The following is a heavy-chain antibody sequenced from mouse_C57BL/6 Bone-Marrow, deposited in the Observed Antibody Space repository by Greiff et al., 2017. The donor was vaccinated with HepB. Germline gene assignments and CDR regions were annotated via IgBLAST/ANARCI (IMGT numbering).Heavy chain of an antibody. V-gene: IGHV7-1*01. CDR3: VRDATNWYFDV. Sequence: EVKLMESGGGLVQSGRSLRLSCATSGFTFSDFYMEWVRQAPGKGLEWIAASRNKANDYTTEYGASVKGRFIVSRDTSQSILYLQMNALRAEDTAIYYCVRDATNWYFDVWGTGTTVTVSS. J-gene: IGHJ1*03. CDR1: GFTFSDFY. CDR2: SRNKANDYTT.